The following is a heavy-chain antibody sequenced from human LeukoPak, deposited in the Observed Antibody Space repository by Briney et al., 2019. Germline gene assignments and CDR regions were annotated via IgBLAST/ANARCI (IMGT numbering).Heavy chain of an antibody. Sequence: PGRSLRLSCAASGFTFSSYSMNWVRQAPGKGLEWVSSISSSSSYIYYADSVKGRFTISRDNAKNSLYLQMNSLRAEDTAVYYCAREGYDFWSGYYTVAYYFDYWGQGTLVAVSS. D-gene: IGHD3-3*01. CDR1: GFTFSSYS. V-gene: IGHV3-21*01. J-gene: IGHJ4*02. CDR2: ISSSSSYI. CDR3: AREGYDFWSGYYTVAYYFDY.